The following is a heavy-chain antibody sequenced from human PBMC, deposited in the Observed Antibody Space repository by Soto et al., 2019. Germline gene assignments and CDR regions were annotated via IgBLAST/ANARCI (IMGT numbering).Heavy chain of an antibody. CDR3: AKDVYRYATMPCFDT. Sequence: HPGGSLRLSCEVSGFTFINYAMSWVRQAPGKGLEWVSGIDDSGGNTYYADSMKGRFSISRDNSKNALYLQMNGLRVEDTAVYYCAKDVYRYATMPCFDTWGQGTLVTVSS. CDR2: IDDSGGNT. J-gene: IGHJ5*02. D-gene: IGHD1-1*01. CDR1: GFTFINYA. V-gene: IGHV3-23*01.